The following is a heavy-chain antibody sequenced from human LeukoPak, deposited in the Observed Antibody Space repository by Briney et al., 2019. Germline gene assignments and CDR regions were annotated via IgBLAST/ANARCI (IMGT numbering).Heavy chain of an antibody. V-gene: IGHV3-74*01. CDR3: SGQIWLGELFAHY. Sequence: PGGSLRLSCAASGFTFSSYWMHWVRQAPGKGLVWVSRINSDGSTTNYADSVKGRFTISRDNAKNTLYLQMNSLRAEDTAVYYCSGQIWLGELFAHYWGQGTLVTVSS. D-gene: IGHD3-10*01. CDR2: INSDGSTT. J-gene: IGHJ4*02. CDR1: GFTFSSYW.